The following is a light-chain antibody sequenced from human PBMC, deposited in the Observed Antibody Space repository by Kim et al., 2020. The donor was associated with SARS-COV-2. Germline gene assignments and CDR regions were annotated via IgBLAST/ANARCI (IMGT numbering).Light chain of an antibody. CDR2: AAS. CDR3: QQSYSTPPQMYT. Sequence: GGYRVTITCRASQSISSYLNWYQQNPGKAPKLLIYAASSLQSGVPSRFSGSGSGTDFTLTISSLQPEDFATYYCQQSYSTPPQMYTFGQGTKLEI. CDR1: QSISSY. V-gene: IGKV1-39*01. J-gene: IGKJ2*01.